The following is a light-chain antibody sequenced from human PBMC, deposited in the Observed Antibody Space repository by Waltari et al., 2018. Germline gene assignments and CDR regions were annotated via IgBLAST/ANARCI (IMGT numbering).Light chain of an antibody. V-gene: IGKV1-5*03. CDR3: QQYNTYYT. CDR2: KAS. CDR1: QSISSW. J-gene: IGKJ2*01. Sequence: DVQMTQSPSTLSASVGDTVTITCRASQSISSWLAWYQQKAGKAPKVLISKASTLESGVPSRFSGSGSGTEFTLTISNLQPDDFATDYGQQYNTYYTFGQGTILEIK.